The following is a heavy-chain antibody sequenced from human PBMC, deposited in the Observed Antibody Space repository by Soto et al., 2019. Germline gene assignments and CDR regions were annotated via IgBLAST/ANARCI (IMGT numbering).Heavy chain of an antibody. CDR3: ARKGRVTRYCSGGSCYQAGFDY. Sequence: SQTLSLTCAISGDSVSSNSAACNWFRQSPSRGLEWLGRTYYRSKWYNDYAVSVKSRITINPDTSKNQLSLQLNSVTPEDTAVYYCARKGRVTRYCSGGSCYQAGFDYWGQGTLVTVSS. J-gene: IGHJ4*02. CDR1: GDSVSSNSAA. V-gene: IGHV6-1*01. CDR2: TYYRSKWYN. D-gene: IGHD2-15*01.